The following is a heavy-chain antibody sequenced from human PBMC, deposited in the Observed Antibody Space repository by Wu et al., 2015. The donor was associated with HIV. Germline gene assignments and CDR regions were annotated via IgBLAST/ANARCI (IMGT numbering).Heavy chain of an antibody. CDR1: GYTFTGYY. Sequence: QVQLVQSGAEMKKPGASVKVSCKASGYTFTGYYMHWVRQAPGQGLEWMGWTSAYNGNPTYARVFQDRVTMTIDTSTAKAYLELRSLTYDDTAVYYCARVRDSVAAEYWGQGTLVTVSS. J-gene: IGHJ4*02. CDR2: TSAYNGNP. D-gene: IGHD6-19*01. V-gene: IGHV1-2*02. CDR3: ARVRDSVAAEY.